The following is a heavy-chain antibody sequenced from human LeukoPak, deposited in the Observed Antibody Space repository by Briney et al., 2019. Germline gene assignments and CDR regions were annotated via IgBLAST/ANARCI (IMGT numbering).Heavy chain of an antibody. CDR3: ACIVGATMSYVY. V-gene: IGHV4-39*07. D-gene: IGHD1-26*01. Sequence: SETLSLTCTVSGGSINTNDIYWAWIRQSPGKGLEWIANKYYTGSTYYNPSLKSRVAMSVDTSKNQFSLKLTPVTAADTAVYYCACIVGATMSYVYWGQGTLVTVSS. CDR1: GGSINTNDIY. CDR2: KYYTGST. J-gene: IGHJ4*02.